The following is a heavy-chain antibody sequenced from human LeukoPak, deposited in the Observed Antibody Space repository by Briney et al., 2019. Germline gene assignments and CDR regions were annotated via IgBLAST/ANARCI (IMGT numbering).Heavy chain of an antibody. D-gene: IGHD3-3*01. J-gene: IGHJ6*02. CDR1: GGTFSSYA. Sequence: SVKVSCKASGGTFSSYAISWVRQAPGQGLEWMGGIIPIFGTANYAQKFQGRVTITADESTSTAYMELSSLRSEDTAVYYCARDRPWSGYYLSDYGMDVWGQGTTVTVSS. CDR3: ARDRPWSGYYLSDYGMDV. V-gene: IGHV1-69*13. CDR2: IIPIFGTA.